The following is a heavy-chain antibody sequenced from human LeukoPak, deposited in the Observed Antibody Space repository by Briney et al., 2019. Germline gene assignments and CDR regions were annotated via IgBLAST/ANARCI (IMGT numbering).Heavy chain of an antibody. D-gene: IGHD6-6*01. V-gene: IGHV3-48*04. Sequence: PGGSLRLSCAASGFTFSSYGMHWVRQAPGKGLEWVSYISGSGNTKYYADSVKGRFTTSRDNAKNSLYLQMSSLRAEDTAVYYCARERGSSNTNYFDSWGQGTLVTVSS. CDR2: ISGSGNTK. CDR1: GFTFSSYG. CDR3: ARERGSSNTNYFDS. J-gene: IGHJ4*02.